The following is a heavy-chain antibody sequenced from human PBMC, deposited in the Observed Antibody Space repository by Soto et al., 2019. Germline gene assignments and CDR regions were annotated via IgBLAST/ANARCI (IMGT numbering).Heavy chain of an antibody. Sequence: QVQLQESGPGLVKPPQTLSLTCTVSGASLSRGGYYWSWIRQHPGKGLELIGYISYSGNTFYNPSLKSRLTISLDTSTNQFSLKLTSVTAADTAVYYCARGGDYSGSGSRPFDYWGHRTLVTVSS. J-gene: IGHJ4*01. V-gene: IGHV4-30-4*01. D-gene: IGHD3-10*01. CDR2: ISYSGNT. CDR3: ARGGDYSGSGSRPFDY. CDR1: GASLSRGGYY.